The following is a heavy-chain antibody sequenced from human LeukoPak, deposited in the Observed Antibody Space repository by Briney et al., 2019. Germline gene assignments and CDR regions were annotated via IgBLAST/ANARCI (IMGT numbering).Heavy chain of an antibody. D-gene: IGHD3-22*01. CDR1: GFTFSNYA. Sequence: GGSLRLSCAASGFTFSNYAMSWVRQAPGKGLEWVSTLSGTGGSTYYADSVKGRFTISRDNSKNTLYLQVSSLRAEDTAVYYCARGAVVVIPRGAFDIWGQGTMVTVSS. V-gene: IGHV3-23*01. CDR3: ARGAVVVIPRGAFDI. CDR2: LSGTGGST. J-gene: IGHJ3*02.